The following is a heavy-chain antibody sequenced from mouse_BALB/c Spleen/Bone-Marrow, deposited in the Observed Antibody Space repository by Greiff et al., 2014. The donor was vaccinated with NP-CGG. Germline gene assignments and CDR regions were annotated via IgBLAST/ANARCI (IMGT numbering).Heavy chain of an antibody. CDR1: GYSITSDYA. Sequence: VQLQQPGPGLVKPSQSLSLTCTVTGYSITSDYAWNWIRQFPGNKLEWMGYISYSGSTSYNPSLKSRISITRDTSKNQFFLQLNSVTTEDTATYYCAREARATWAWFAYWGQGTLVTASA. CDR2: ISYSGST. V-gene: IGHV3-2*02. CDR3: AREARATWAWFAY. D-gene: IGHD3-1*01. J-gene: IGHJ3*01.